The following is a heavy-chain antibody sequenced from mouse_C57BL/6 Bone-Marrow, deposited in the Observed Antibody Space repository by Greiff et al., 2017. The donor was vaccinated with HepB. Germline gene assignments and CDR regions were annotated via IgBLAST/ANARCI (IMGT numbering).Heavy chain of an antibody. D-gene: IGHD2-3*01. CDR3: ARPRWLLFDY. V-gene: IGHV5-17*01. Sequence: EVKLMESGGGLVKPGGSLKLSCAASGFTFSDYGMHWVRQAPEKGLEWVAYISSGSSTIYYADTVKGRFTISRDNAKNTLFLQMTSLRSEDTAMYYCARPRWLLFDYWGQGTTLTVSS. J-gene: IGHJ2*01. CDR2: ISSGSSTI. CDR1: GFTFSDYG.